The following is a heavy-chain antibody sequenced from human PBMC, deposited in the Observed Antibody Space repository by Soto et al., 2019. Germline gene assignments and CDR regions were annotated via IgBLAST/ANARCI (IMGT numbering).Heavy chain of an antibody. V-gene: IGHV4-34*01. CDR1: GGSFSGYY. CDR3: AREGRADIVVVPAAMSRFKNV. D-gene: IGHD2-2*01. J-gene: IGHJ6*04. Sequence: SETLSLTCAVYGGSFSGYYWSWIRQPPGKGLEWIGEINHSGSTNYNPSLKSRVTISVDTSKNQFSLKLSSVTAADTAVYYCAREGRADIVVVPAAMSRFKNVWGKGTTVTVSS. CDR2: INHSGST.